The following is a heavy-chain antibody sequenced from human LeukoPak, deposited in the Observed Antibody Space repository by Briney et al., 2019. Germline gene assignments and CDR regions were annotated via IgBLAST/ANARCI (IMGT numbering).Heavy chain of an antibody. CDR2: ISSSSSTI. J-gene: IGHJ4*02. Sequence: GGSLRLSCAASGFTFNTYSMNWVRQAPGKGLEWVSYISSSSSTIKYADSVKGRFTISRDNAKNSLFLQMNSLRAEDTAVYYCAGVYTNSWYDYWGQGTLVTVSS. CDR3: AGVYTNSWYDY. D-gene: IGHD6-13*01. V-gene: IGHV3-48*01. CDR1: GFTFNTYS.